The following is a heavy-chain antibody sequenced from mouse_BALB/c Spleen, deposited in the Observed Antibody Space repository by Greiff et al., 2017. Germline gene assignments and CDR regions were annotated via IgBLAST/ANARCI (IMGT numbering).Heavy chain of an antibody. J-gene: IGHJ2*01. CDR2: ISSGSSTI. V-gene: IGHV5-17*02. Sequence: EVKLMESGGGLVQPGGSRKLSCAASGFTFSSFGMHWVRQAPEKGLEWVAYISSGSSTIYYADTVKGRFTISRDNPKNTLFLQMTSLRSEDTAMYYCARSHYYGSSYGFDYWGQGTTLTVSS. CDR1: GFTFSSFG. CDR3: ARSHYYGSSYGFDY. D-gene: IGHD1-1*01.